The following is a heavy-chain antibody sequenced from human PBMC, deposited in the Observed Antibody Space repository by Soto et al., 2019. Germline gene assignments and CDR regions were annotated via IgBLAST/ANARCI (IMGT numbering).Heavy chain of an antibody. D-gene: IGHD6-19*01. J-gene: IGHJ6*02. CDR3: ARVTEQWLVEEALYGMDV. CDR2: ISYDGSNK. V-gene: IGHV3-30-3*01. Sequence: QVQLVESGGGVVQPGRSLRLSCAASGFTFSSYAMHWVRQAPGKGLEWVAVISYDGSNKYYVDSVKGRFTISRDNSKNTLYLQMNSLRAEDTAVYYCARVTEQWLVEEALYGMDVWGQGTTVTVSS. CDR1: GFTFSSYA.